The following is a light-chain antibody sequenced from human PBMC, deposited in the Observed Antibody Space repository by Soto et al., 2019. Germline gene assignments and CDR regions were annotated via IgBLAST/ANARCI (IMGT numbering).Light chain of an antibody. CDR3: QQYGSSPKYT. CDR1: QSVSSSY. Sequence: EIVLTQSPGTLSLSPGERATLSCRASQSVSSSYLAWYQQKPGQAPRLLIYGASSRAPGIPDRFSGSGSGTDFTPTISSLEPDDFAVYYCQQYGSSPKYTFGQGTKLEIK. CDR2: GAS. J-gene: IGKJ2*01. V-gene: IGKV3-20*01.